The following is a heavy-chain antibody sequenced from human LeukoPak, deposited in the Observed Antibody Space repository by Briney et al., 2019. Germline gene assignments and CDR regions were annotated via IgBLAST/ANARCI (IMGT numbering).Heavy chain of an antibody. Sequence: PGGSLRLSCAASGFTFSSYEMNWVRQAPGKGLEWVSYISSSGSTIYYADSMKGRFTISRDNAKNSLYLQINSLRAEDTAIYYCARVVAAPPTYNWFDPWGQGTLVTVSS. CDR1: GFTFSSYE. V-gene: IGHV3-48*03. CDR2: ISSSGSTI. D-gene: IGHD2-15*01. CDR3: ARVVAAPPTYNWFDP. J-gene: IGHJ5*02.